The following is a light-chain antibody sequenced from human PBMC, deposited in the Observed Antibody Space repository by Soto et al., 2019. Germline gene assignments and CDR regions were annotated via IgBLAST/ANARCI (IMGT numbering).Light chain of an antibody. CDR2: HVT. CDR3: CSYAGSYTWV. Sequence: QSVLTQPRSVSGSPGQSVTISCTGTSSDVGAYDFVSWYQQHPGKAPKLMIYHVTKRPSGVPDRFSGSKSGNTASLTISGLQAEDEADYYCCSYAGSYTWVFGGGTKLTVL. CDR1: SSDVGAYDF. J-gene: IGLJ3*02. V-gene: IGLV2-11*01.